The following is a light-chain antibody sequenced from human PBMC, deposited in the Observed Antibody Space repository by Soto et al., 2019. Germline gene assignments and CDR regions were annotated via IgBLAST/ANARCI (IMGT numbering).Light chain of an antibody. J-gene: IGKJ5*01. CDR2: AAS. CDR1: QSYNSY. CDR3: QEYNSDSIT. V-gene: IGKV1-39*01. Sequence: DIQMTQSPSSLSASVGDSVTITCRASQSYNSYLNWYQQKPGKAPKLLIYAASSMQSGVPSRFSGSGSGTEFTLTISSLQPDDYATYYCQEYNSDSITFGQGTRLEIK.